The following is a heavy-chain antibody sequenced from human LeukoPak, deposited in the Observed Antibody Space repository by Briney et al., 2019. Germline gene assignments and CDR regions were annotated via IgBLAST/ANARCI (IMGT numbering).Heavy chain of an antibody. Sequence: GASVKVSCKVSGYTLTELSMHWVRQAPGKGLEWMGGFDPEDGETIYAQKFQGRVTMTEDTSTDTAYMELSSLRSEDTAVYYCVPGELRGERVEHWGQGTLVTVSS. D-gene: IGHD1-26*01. CDR1: GYTLTELS. V-gene: IGHV1-24*01. CDR3: VPGELRGERVEH. J-gene: IGHJ1*01. CDR2: FDPEDGET.